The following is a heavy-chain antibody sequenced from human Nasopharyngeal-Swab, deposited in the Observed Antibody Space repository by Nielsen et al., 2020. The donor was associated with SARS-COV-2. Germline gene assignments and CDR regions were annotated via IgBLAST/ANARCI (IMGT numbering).Heavy chain of an antibody. CDR3: ARGGRGIFGVVTNFDY. CDR2: IHYSGST. D-gene: IGHD3-3*01. V-gene: IGHV4-59*01. Sequence: SETLSLTCTVSGGSISSYYWSWIRQPPGKGLEWIGYIHYSGSTNYNPSLKSRVTISVDTSKNQFSLKLSSVTAADTAVYYCARGGRGIFGVVTNFDYWGQGTLVTVSS. J-gene: IGHJ4*02. CDR1: GGSISSYY.